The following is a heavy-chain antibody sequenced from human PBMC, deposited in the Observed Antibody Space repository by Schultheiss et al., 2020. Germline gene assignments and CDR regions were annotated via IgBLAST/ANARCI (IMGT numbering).Heavy chain of an antibody. V-gene: IGHV5-51*01. Sequence: GGSLRLSCKGSGYSFTSYWIGWVRQMPGKGLEWMGIIYPGDSDTRYSPSFQGQVTISADKSISTAYLQWSSLKASDTAMYYCARRPEQWLVHEMDYWGQGTLVTVSS. CDR2: IYPGDSDT. D-gene: IGHD6-19*01. J-gene: IGHJ4*02. CDR3: ARRPEQWLVHEMDY. CDR1: GYSFTSYW.